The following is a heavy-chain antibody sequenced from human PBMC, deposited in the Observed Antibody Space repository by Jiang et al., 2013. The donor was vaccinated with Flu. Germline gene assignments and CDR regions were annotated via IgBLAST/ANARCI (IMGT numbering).Heavy chain of an antibody. V-gene: IGHV3-11*06. CDR3: ARPLSSSWYEGWFDP. J-gene: IGHJ5*02. Sequence: GRFTISRDNAKNSLYLQMNSLRAEDTAVYYCARPLSSSWYEGWFDPWGQGTLVTVSS. D-gene: IGHD6-13*01.